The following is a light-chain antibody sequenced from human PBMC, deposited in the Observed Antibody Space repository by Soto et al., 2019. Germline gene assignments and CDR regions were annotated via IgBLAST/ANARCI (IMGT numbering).Light chain of an antibody. V-gene: IGKV3-15*01. CDR2: GAS. J-gene: IGKJ1*01. CDR1: QNLSRY. CDR3: QQYNNWPRT. Sequence: EVVLTKSPGTLSLSPGDRASLSCRASQNLSRYFLAWYQHKPGQAPRLLIYGASTRATGIPARFSGSGSGTDFTLTISSLQSEDFAVYYCQQYNNWPRTFGQGSKVDIK.